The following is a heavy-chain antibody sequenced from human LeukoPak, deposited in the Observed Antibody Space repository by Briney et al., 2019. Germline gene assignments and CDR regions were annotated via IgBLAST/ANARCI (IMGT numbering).Heavy chain of an antibody. D-gene: IGHD4-17*01. Sequence: GGSLRLSCAASGFTFSSYWMSWVRQAPGKGLEWVANIKQDGSEKYYVDSVKGRFTISRDNAKNSLYLQMNSLRAEDTAVYYCAREAIDYGEISFDPWGQGTLVTVSS. V-gene: IGHV3-7*01. CDR2: IKQDGSEK. CDR1: GFTFSSYW. J-gene: IGHJ5*02. CDR3: AREAIDYGEISFDP.